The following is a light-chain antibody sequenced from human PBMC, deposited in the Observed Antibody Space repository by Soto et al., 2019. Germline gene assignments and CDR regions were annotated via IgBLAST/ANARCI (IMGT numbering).Light chain of an antibody. Sequence: DIQMTHSPSTLSASVGDRVTITCRARQSISSWLAWYQQKPGKAPKLLIYDASSLESGVPSRFSGSGSGTEFTLTISSLQPDDFATYYCQQYNSYLGTFGQGTKVEIK. V-gene: IGKV1-5*01. CDR2: DAS. J-gene: IGKJ1*01. CDR1: QSISSW. CDR3: QQYNSYLGT.